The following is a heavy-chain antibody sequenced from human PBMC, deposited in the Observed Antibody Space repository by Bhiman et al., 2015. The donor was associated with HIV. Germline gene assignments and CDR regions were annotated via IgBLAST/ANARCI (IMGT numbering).Heavy chain of an antibody. CDR1: GFTFSSYS. D-gene: IGHD1-26*01. Sequence: VQLVESGGGLVKPGGSLRLSCAASGFTFSSYSMNWVRQAPGKGLEWVAVISYDGSNKYYADSVKGRFTISRDNSKNTLYLQMNSLRAEDTAVYYCARQWEVGPYYGMDVWGQGTTVTVSS. CDR2: ISYDGSNK. V-gene: IGHV3-30*03. J-gene: IGHJ6*02. CDR3: ARQWEVGPYYGMDV.